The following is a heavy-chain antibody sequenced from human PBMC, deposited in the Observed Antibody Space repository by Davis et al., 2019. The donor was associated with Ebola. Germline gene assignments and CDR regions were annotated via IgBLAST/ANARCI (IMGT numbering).Heavy chain of an antibody. Sequence: GESLKISCAASGFTFSSYAMSWVRQAPGKGLEWVSAISGSGGSTYYADSVKGRFTISRDNSKNTLYLQMNSLRAEDTAVYYCARDGDRYCSSTSCYVSSYFDYWGQGTLVTVSS. CDR1: GFTFSSYA. CDR2: ISGSGGST. J-gene: IGHJ4*02. CDR3: ARDGDRYCSSTSCYVSSYFDY. V-gene: IGHV3-23*01. D-gene: IGHD2-2*01.